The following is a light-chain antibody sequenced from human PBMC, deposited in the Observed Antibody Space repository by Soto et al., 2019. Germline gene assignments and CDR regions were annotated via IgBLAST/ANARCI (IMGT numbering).Light chain of an antibody. Sequence: DFQMTQSPSSLSASVGDRVTITCQASQDISDYLNWYQQKPGRAPKLLIYDASNLQTGVPSRFSGSGSGTDFTFTISSLQPEDIATYYCQQYDNFPRAISFGQGTRLEIK. J-gene: IGKJ5*01. CDR3: QQYDNFPRAIS. V-gene: IGKV1-33*01. CDR1: QDISDY. CDR2: DAS.